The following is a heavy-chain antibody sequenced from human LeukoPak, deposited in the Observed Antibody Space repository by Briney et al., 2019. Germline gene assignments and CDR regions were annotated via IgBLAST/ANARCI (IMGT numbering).Heavy chain of an antibody. CDR3: GRGYYNYYYYYGMDV. CDR1: GYTFTSYD. CDR2: ISAYNGNT. Sequence: ASVKVSCKASGYTFTSYDINWVRQATGQGLEWMGWISAYNGNTNYAQKLQGRVTMTTDTSTSTAYMELRSLRSDDTAVYYCGRGYYNYYYYYGMDVWGQGTTVTVSS. D-gene: IGHD3-9*01. V-gene: IGHV1-18*01. J-gene: IGHJ6*02.